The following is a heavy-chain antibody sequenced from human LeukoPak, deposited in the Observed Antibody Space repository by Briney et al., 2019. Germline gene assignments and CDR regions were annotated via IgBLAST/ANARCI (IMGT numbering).Heavy chain of an antibody. Sequence: GGSLRLSCSASGFTFSSYAMTWVRQAPGKGLEWVASISGSGVSTYHADSVKGRFTISRDNSRNTLYLQMNSLRAEDTAVFYCAKVRYMNSWYMEIDYWGQGTLVTVS. CDR2: ISGSGVST. CDR1: GFTFSSYA. D-gene: IGHD6-13*01. V-gene: IGHV3-23*01. CDR3: AKVRYMNSWYMEIDY. J-gene: IGHJ4*02.